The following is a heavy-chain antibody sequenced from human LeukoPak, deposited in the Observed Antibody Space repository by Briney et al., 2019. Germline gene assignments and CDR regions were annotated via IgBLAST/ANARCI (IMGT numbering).Heavy chain of an antibody. CDR3: ARHLPLGYYGSGSYLDY. Sequence: GESLQISCKGSGYSFTSYWIGWVRQMPGKGLEWMGIIYPGDSDTRYSPSFQGQVTISADKSISTAYLQWSSLKASDTAMYYCARHLPLGYYGSGSYLDYWGQGTLVTVSS. V-gene: IGHV5-51*01. CDR1: GYSFTSYW. J-gene: IGHJ4*02. CDR2: IYPGDSDT. D-gene: IGHD3-10*01.